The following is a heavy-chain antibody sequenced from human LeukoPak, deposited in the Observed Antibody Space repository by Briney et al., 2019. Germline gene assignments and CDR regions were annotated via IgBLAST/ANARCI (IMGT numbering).Heavy chain of an antibody. Sequence: SETLSLTCTVSGGSISSYYWTWIRQPPGKGLEWIAYIHYDGSISSNPSLKSRVTISMDTSKNQFSLHLSSVTAADTALYYCAREIEYCSGGDCKRWFDPWGQGTLVTVSS. D-gene: IGHD2-15*01. CDR3: AREIEYCSGGDCKRWFDP. V-gene: IGHV4-59*01. J-gene: IGHJ5*02. CDR2: IHYDGSI. CDR1: GGSISSYY.